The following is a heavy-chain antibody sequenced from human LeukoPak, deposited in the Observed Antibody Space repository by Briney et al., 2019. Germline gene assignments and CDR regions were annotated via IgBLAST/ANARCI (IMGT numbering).Heavy chain of an antibody. Sequence: SETLSLTCTVSGGSISSYYWSWIRQPPGKGLEWIGYIYYSGSTNYNPSLKSRVTISVDTSKNQFSLKLSSVTAADTAVYYCARDNCNRWEGSTSCYLGNWGQGTLVTVSS. V-gene: IGHV4-59*12. D-gene: IGHD2-2*01. CDR1: GGSISSYY. CDR2: IYYSGST. J-gene: IGHJ4*02. CDR3: ARDNCNRWEGSTSCYLGN.